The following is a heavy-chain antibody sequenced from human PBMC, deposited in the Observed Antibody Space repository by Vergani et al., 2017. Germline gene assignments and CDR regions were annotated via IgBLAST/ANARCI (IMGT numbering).Heavy chain of an antibody. CDR2: ISSSGSTI. V-gene: IGHV3-48*04. CDR1: GFTFSSYS. CDR3: ATIAVAGTEEDWFDP. D-gene: IGHD6-19*01. J-gene: IGHJ5*02. Sequence: EVQLVESGGGLVQPGGSLRLSCAASGFTFSSYSMNWVRQAPGKGLEWVSYISSSGSTIYYADSVKGRFTISRDNAKNSLYLQMNSLRAEDTAVYYCATIAVAGTEEDWFDPWGQGTLVTVSS.